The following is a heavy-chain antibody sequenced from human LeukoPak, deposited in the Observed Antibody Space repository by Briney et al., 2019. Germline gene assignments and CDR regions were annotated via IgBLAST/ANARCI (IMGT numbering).Heavy chain of an antibody. V-gene: IGHV3-23*01. J-gene: IGHJ4*02. CDR1: GFTFSSYA. Sequence: SGGSLRLSCAASGFTFSSYAMSWVRQAPGKGLEWVSAISGSGGSTYYVDSVKGRFTISRDNSKNTLYLQMNSLRAEDTAVYYCAKDKQWLWFELDYWGQGTLVTVSS. CDR2: ISGSGGST. D-gene: IGHD3-10*01. CDR3: AKDKQWLWFELDY.